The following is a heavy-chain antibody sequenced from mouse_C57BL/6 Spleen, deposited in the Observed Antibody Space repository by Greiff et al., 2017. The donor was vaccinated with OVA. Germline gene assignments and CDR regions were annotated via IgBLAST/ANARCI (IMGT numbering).Heavy chain of an antibody. CDR3: ARGEENYYGSSSLFDY. CDR2: FHPYNDDT. V-gene: IGHV1-47*01. D-gene: IGHD1-1*01. J-gene: IGHJ2*01. Sequence: QVQLQQSGAELVKPGASVKISCKASGYTFTTYPIEWMKQNHGKSLEWIGNFHPYNDDTKYNEKFKGKATLTVEKSSSTVYLELSRLTSDDSAVYYCARGEENYYGSSSLFDYWGQGTTLTVSS. CDR1: GYTFTTYP.